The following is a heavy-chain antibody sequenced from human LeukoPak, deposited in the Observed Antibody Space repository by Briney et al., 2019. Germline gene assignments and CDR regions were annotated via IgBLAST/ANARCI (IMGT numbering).Heavy chain of an antibody. CDR3: RRRHTILRYFDWLLGPFDY. CDR2: INHNSGGT. V-gene: IGHV1-2*02. CDR1: GYTFTGDY. J-gene: IGHJ4*02. D-gene: IGHD3-9*01. Sequence: ASLKVDWKASGYTFTGDYTHWVRQAPGQGLEWIGCINHNSGGTNYAQKFQGRVTMTRDTSISTAYMELSRLRSDDTSVFSSRRRHTILRYFDWLLGPFDYWGQGTLVTVSS.